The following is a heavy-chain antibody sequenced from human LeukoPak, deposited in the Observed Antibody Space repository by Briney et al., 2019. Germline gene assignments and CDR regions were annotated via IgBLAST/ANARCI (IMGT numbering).Heavy chain of an antibody. CDR2: IYTSGST. CDR1: GGSISSGSYY. CDR3: ARDRNRGYRYSDY. D-gene: IGHD1-14*01. J-gene: IGHJ4*02. V-gene: IGHV4-61*02. Sequence: PSQTLSLTCTVSGGSISSGSYYWSWIRQPAGKGLEWIGRIYTSGSTNYNPSLKSRVTISVDTSKNQFSLKLNSVTAADTAVYYCARDRNRGYRYSDYWGQGTLVTVSS.